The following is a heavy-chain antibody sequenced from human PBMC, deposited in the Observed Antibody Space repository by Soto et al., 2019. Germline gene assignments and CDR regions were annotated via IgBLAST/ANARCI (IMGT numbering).Heavy chain of an antibody. CDR3: ATDNWNDRHRTASLDY. Sequence: SETLSLTCTVSGGSISSGNYYWSWIRQPPGKGLEWIGYIYYSGSTYYNPSLKSRVTISVDTSKNQFSLKLTSVTAADTAVYYCATDNWNDRHRTASLDYWGQGTLVTVSS. V-gene: IGHV4-30-4*01. J-gene: IGHJ4*02. D-gene: IGHD1-20*01. CDR2: IYYSGST. CDR1: GGSISSGNYY.